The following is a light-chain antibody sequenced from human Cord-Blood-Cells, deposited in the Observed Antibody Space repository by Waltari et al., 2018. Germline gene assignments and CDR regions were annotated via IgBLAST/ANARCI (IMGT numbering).Light chain of an antibody. CDR3: QVWDSSSDHHYV. J-gene: IGLJ1*01. V-gene: IGLV3-21*04. CDR1: NIGRKS. CDR2: YDS. Sequence: SYVLTQPPSVSVAPGKTARITCGGNNIGRKSVHWYQQKPGQAPVLVIYYDSDRPPGIPERFSGSNSGNTATLTISRVEAGDEADYYCQVWDSSSDHHYVFGTGTKVTVL.